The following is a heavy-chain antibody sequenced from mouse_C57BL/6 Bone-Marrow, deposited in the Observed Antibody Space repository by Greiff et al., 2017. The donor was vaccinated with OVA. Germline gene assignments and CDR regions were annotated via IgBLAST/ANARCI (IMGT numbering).Heavy chain of an antibody. Sequence: QVQLQQSGAELVKPGASVKISCKASGYAFSSYWMNWVKQRPGKGLEWIGQIYPGDGDTNYNGKFKGKATLTADKSSSTAYMQLSSLTSEDSAVYFCARSYYGSSQFAYWGQGTLVTVSA. D-gene: IGHD1-1*01. CDR2: IYPGDGDT. V-gene: IGHV1-80*01. J-gene: IGHJ3*01. CDR1: GYAFSSYW. CDR3: ARSYYGSSQFAY.